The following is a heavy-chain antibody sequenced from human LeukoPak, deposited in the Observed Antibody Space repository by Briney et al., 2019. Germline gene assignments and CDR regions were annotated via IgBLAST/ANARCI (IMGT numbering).Heavy chain of an antibody. V-gene: IGHV3-74*01. J-gene: IGHJ3*02. D-gene: IGHD1-14*01. CDR2: VNSDGGGT. CDR1: GFTFTNYW. CDR3: ARGGPDHAYDI. Sequence: PGGSLRLSCAASGFTFTNYWMHWVRQAPGKGLMWVSRVNSDGGGTIYADSVKGRFTVSRDNTKNSVYLQMSSLRADDTGVYYCARGGPDHAYDIWGQGTMVTVSS.